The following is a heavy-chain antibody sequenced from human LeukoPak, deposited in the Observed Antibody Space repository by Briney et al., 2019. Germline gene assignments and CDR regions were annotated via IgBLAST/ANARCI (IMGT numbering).Heavy chain of an antibody. CDR1: GFTFSSYA. V-gene: IGHV3-30-3*01. J-gene: IGHJ4*02. CDR2: ISYDGSNK. Sequence: GGSLRLSCAASGFTFSSYAMHWVRQAPGKGLEWVAVISYDGSNKYYADSVKGRFTISRDNSKNTLYLQMNSLRAEDTAVYYCARDRLGYYDSSFTSPFPFDYWGQGTLVTVSS. CDR3: ARDRLGYYDSSFTSPFPFDY. D-gene: IGHD3-22*01.